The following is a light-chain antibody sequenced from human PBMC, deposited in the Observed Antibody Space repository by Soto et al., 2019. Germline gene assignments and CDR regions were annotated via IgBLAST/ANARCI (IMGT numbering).Light chain of an antibody. V-gene: IGKV3-20*01. CDR1: QSVSSTY. J-gene: IGKJ1*01. Sequence: EVVLTQSTGTLSLSPGERATLSCRASQSVSSTYVAWYQHIPGQTPRLLIYGASTRATGIPARFSGSGSGTEFTLTISSLQPEDFATYYCLRHDLYPWTFGQGTKVDIK. CDR2: GAS. CDR3: LRHDLYPWT.